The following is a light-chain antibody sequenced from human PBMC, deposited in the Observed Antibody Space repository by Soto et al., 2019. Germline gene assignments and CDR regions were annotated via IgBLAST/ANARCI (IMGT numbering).Light chain of an antibody. CDR1: SSDVGGYNY. V-gene: IGLV2-8*01. J-gene: IGLJ2*01. Sequence: QSALNQPPSASGSPGQSVTISCTGTSSDVGGYNYVSWYQQHPGKAPKLMISEVTKRPSGVPDRFSGSKSGNTASLTVSGLQADDEADYFCSSYAGSNNLIFGGGTKLTVL. CDR3: SSYAGSNNLI. CDR2: EVT.